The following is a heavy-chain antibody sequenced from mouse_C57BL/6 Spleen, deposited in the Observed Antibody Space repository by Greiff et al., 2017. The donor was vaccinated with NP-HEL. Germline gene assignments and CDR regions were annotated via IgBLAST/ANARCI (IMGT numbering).Heavy chain of an antibody. CDR2: IDPEDGDT. J-gene: IGHJ4*01. Sequence: VQLKESGAELVRPGASVKLSCTASGFNIKDYYMHWVKQRPEQGLEWIGRIDPEDGDTEYAPKFQGKATMTADTSSNTAYLQLSSLTSEDTAVYYCTTNQAPYYYAMDYWGQGTSVTVSS. V-gene: IGHV14-1*01. CDR1: GFNIKDYY. D-gene: IGHD3-2*02. CDR3: TTNQAPYYYAMDY.